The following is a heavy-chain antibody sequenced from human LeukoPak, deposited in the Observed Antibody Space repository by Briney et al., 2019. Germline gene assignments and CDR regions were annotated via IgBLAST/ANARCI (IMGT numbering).Heavy chain of an antibody. J-gene: IGHJ4*02. CDR3: ARAAQGIAVAGTLWY. Sequence: GESLKFSWKGSGYIFTSYWICWLRQMPGKRLEWMGIIYPGDSDTRYSPSFQGQVTISAAKSISTAYLQWSSLKASDTAMYYCARAAQGIAVAGTLWYWGEGTLVTVSS. V-gene: IGHV5-51*01. CDR2: IYPGDSDT. CDR1: GYIFTSYW. D-gene: IGHD6-19*01.